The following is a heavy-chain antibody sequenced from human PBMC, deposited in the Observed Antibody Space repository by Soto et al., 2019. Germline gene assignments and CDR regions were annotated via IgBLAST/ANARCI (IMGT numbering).Heavy chain of an antibody. D-gene: IGHD2-8*01. CDR2: MNPDSGNT. CDR1: GYTFINYD. CDR3: ARRRGSNGWFDL. Sequence: ASVKVSCKASGYTFINYDINWVRQATGQGLEWVGWMNPDSGNTGYAQNFQGRVTMTGNTSISSVYMELSSLASEDTAVYYCARRRGSNGWFDLWGQGTLVTVSS. J-gene: IGHJ5*02. V-gene: IGHV1-8*01.